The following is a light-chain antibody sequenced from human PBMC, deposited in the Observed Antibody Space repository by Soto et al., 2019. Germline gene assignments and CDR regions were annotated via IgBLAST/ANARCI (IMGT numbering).Light chain of an antibody. J-gene: IGLJ1*01. CDR1: SSDVGGYNY. Sequence: QSALTQPASVSGSPGQSITISCTGTSSDVGGYNYVSWYQQHPGKAPKFIIYDVTNRPSGVSNRFSGSKSGNTASLTISGLQAEDEADYYCSSYRSSSARYVFGTGTKVTVL. CDR2: DVT. V-gene: IGLV2-14*03. CDR3: SSYRSSSARYV.